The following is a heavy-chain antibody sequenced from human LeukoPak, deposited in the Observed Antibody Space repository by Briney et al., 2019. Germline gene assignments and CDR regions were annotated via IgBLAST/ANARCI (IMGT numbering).Heavy chain of an antibody. CDR3: ASRSSELRFDYYYMDV. CDR2: ISAYNSNT. CDR1: GYSFTSYG. J-gene: IGHJ6*03. D-gene: IGHD1-14*01. Sequence: ASVKVSRKASGYSFTSYGISWVRQAPGQGPEWMGWISAYNSNTNYAQKFQGRVTITADESTSTAYMELSSLRSEDTAVYYCASRSSELRFDYYYMDVWGKGTTVTVSS. V-gene: IGHV1-18*01.